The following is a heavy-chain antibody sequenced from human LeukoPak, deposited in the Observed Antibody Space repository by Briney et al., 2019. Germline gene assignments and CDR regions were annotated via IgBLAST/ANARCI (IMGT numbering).Heavy chain of an antibody. Sequence: ASVKVSCKASGYTFTGYYIHWVRQAPGQGLEWMGRINPNNGDTNYAQKFPGRVTLTRDTSIGTAYMELSSLRSDDTAMYYCVREITRATTYFDSWGQGTLVTVS. CDR2: INPNNGDT. V-gene: IGHV1-2*06. CDR3: VREITRATTYFDS. CDR1: GYTFTGYY. D-gene: IGHD1-26*01. J-gene: IGHJ4*02.